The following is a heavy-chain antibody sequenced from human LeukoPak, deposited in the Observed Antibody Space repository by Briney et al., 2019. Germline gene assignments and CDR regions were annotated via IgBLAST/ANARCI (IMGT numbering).Heavy chain of an antibody. Sequence: GGSLRLSCTASGFSFSNYGMHWVRQAPGKGLEWVSYISSSSSTIYYADSVKGRFTISRDNAKNSLYLQMNSLRAEDTAVYYCARDAYYDFWSGHAYWGQGTLVTVSS. J-gene: IGHJ4*02. CDR1: GFSFSNYG. CDR2: ISSSSSTI. D-gene: IGHD3-3*01. CDR3: ARDAYYDFWSGHAY. V-gene: IGHV3-48*01.